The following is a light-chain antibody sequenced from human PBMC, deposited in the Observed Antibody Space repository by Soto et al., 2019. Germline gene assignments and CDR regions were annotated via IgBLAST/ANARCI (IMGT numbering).Light chain of an antibody. CDR3: QSYDSSLSGYV. Sequence: QSVLTQSPSVSGAPGQRVTISCTGSSSNIGAGYDVHWYQQLPGTAPKLLIFANINRPSGVPDRFSGSKSGTSASLAITGLRAEDEADYYRQSYDSSLSGYVFGTGTKVTVL. CDR1: SSNIGAGYD. V-gene: IGLV1-40*01. J-gene: IGLJ1*01. CDR2: ANI.